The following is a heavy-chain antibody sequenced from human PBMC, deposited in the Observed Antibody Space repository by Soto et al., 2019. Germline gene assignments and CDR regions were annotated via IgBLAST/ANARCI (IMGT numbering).Heavy chain of an antibody. Sequence: EVQLVESGGGLVQPGGSLRLSCAASGFTFSDHYLDWVRQAAGTGLEWVGRIRNKANNYPTEYAASVKARFTISRDDSRASLYLQMNSLKIEDTAVYYCARVQLGDLPLTAYDFWGQGTMVTVSS. D-gene: IGHD3-16*01. V-gene: IGHV3-72*01. J-gene: IGHJ3*01. CDR3: ARVQLGDLPLTAYDF. CDR1: GFTFSDHY. CDR2: IRNKANNYPT.